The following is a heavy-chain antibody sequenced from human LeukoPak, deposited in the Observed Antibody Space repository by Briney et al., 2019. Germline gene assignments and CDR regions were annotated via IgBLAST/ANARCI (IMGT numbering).Heavy chain of an antibody. V-gene: IGHV3-30*18. CDR3: AKDVVPAATYYYGMDV. CDR1: GFTFSSYG. CDR2: ISYDGSNK. J-gene: IGHJ6*02. D-gene: IGHD2-2*01. Sequence: PGGSLRLSCAVSGFTFSSYGMHWVRQAPGKGLEWVAVISYDGSNKYYADSVKGRFTISRDNSKNTLYLQMNSLRAEDTAVYYCAKDVVPAATYYYGMDVWGQGTTVTVSS.